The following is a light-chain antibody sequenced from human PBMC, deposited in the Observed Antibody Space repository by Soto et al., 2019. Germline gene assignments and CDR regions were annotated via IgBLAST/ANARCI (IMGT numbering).Light chain of an antibody. J-gene: IGLJ1*01. CDR1: SSDFGFYNY. Sequence: QSVLTQPASVCLTPGQSMTISCTGTSSDFGFYNYVSWYQQQHPGKAPKLMIYEVDNRPSGVSIRFSGSKSGNTASLTISGLQAEDEADYYCGSYTTSSNYVFGTGTKVTVL. CDR2: EVD. CDR3: GSYTTSSNYV. V-gene: IGLV2-14*01.